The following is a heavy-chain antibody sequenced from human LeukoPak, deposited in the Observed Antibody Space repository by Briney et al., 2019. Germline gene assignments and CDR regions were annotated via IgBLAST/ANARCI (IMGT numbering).Heavy chain of an antibody. Sequence: ASVKVSCKASGYTFTSYGISWVRQAPGQGLEWMGWISAYNGNTNYAQKLQGRVTMTTDTSTSTAYMELRSLRSDDTAVYYCARDSIAAAGTYAEDAFDIWGQGTMVTVSS. CDR3: ARDSIAAAGTYAEDAFDI. CDR2: ISAYNGNT. J-gene: IGHJ3*02. V-gene: IGHV1-18*01. CDR1: GYTFTSYG. D-gene: IGHD6-13*01.